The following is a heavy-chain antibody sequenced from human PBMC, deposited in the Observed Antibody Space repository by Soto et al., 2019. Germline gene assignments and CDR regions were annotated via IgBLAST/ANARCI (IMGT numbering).Heavy chain of an antibody. CDR2: IIPILGIA. CDR1: GGTFSSYT. Sequence: QVQLVQSGAEVKKPGYSVKVSCKASGGTFSSYTISWVRQAPGQGREWMGRIIPILGIANYAQKFQGRVTITADKSTRPAYMDLSSLRSEDTAVYYCARLVSGYDLDGFDYWGQGTLGTVSS. D-gene: IGHD5-12*01. J-gene: IGHJ4*02. CDR3: ARLVSGYDLDGFDY. V-gene: IGHV1-69*02.